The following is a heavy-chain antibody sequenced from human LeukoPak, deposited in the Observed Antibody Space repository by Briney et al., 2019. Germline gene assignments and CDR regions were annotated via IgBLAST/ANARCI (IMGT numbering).Heavy chain of an antibody. J-gene: IGHJ6*03. D-gene: IGHD6-19*01. Sequence: SETLSLTCTVSGGSISSSSYYWGWIRQPPGKRLEWIWSIYYSGDTNYNPSLKSRRATLSVDTSKNQFSLRLSSVTAADTAVYYCARHQWHYYYYMGVWGKGSTVTVSS. CDR1: GGSISSSSYY. V-gene: IGHV4-39*01. CDR3: ARHQWHYYYYMGV. CDR2: IYYSGDT.